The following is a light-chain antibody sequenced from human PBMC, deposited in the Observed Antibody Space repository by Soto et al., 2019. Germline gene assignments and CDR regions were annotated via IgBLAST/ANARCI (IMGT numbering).Light chain of an antibody. CDR2: LSSDGIH. CDR1: SGHSSYA. J-gene: IGLJ2*01. V-gene: IGLV4-69*01. Sequence: QSVLTQSPSASASLGASVKLTCTLSSGHSSYAIAWHQQQPEKGPRYLMTLSSDGIHRKGDGIPDRFSGSSSGAERYLTISSLQSEDEADYYCQTWGTGIQVFGGGTKLTVL. CDR3: QTWGTGIQV.